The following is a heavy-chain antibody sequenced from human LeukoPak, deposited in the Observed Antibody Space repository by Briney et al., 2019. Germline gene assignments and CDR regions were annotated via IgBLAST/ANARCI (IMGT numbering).Heavy chain of an antibody. CDR1: GFTFSSYA. V-gene: IGHV3-30-3*01. Sequence: PGGSLRLSCAASGFTFSSYAMHWVRQAPGKGLEWVAVISYDGSNKYYADSVKGRFTISRDNSKNTLYLQMDSLRAEDTAVYYCAKAGHYDFWSGYSYYYYMDVWGKGTTVTVSS. CDR3: AKAGHYDFWSGYSYYYYMDV. D-gene: IGHD3-3*01. J-gene: IGHJ6*03. CDR2: ISYDGSNK.